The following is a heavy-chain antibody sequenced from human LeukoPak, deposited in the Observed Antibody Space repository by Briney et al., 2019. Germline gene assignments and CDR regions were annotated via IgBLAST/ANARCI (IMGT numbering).Heavy chain of an antibody. Sequence: SETLPLTCAVYGGSFSGYYWSWIRQPPGKGLEWIGGINHSGSTNYNPSLKSRVTISVDTSKNQFSLKLSSVTAADTAVYYCARGRYYYGSGSYSDYWGQGTLVTVSS. CDR1: GGSFSGYY. J-gene: IGHJ4*02. CDR2: INHSGST. CDR3: ARGRYYYGSGSYSDY. D-gene: IGHD3-10*01. V-gene: IGHV4-34*01.